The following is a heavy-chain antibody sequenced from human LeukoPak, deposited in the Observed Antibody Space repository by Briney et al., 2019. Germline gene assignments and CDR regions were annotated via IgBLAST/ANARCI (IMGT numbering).Heavy chain of an antibody. Sequence: PSETLSLTCTVSGGSISSSSYYWGWIRQPPGKGLEWIGSIYYSGSTNYNPSLKSRVTISVDTSKNQFSLKLSSVTAADTAVYYCARGSGYEIDYWGQGTLVTVSS. J-gene: IGHJ4*02. V-gene: IGHV4-39*07. CDR1: GGSISSSSYY. CDR3: ARGSGYEIDY. CDR2: IYYSGST. D-gene: IGHD5-12*01.